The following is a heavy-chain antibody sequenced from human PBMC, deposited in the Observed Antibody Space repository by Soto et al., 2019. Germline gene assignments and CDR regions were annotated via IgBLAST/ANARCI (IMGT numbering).Heavy chain of an antibody. CDR1: GYIFTGYY. CDR3: ARPYCTSHRCHNSFDS. V-gene: IGHV1-2*02. CDR2: INPNSGDT. Sequence: GASVKVSCKASGYIFTGYYINWVRQAPGQGLEWMGWINPNSGDTNYAQKFQGRVTMTTDTSISTAYMELCRLRSDDTAVYYCARPYCTSHRCHNSFDSWGQGTLGTVST. J-gene: IGHJ5*01. D-gene: IGHD2-8*01.